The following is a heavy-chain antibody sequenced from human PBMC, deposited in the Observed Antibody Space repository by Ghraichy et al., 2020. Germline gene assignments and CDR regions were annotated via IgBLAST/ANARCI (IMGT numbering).Heavy chain of an antibody. D-gene: IGHD6-13*01. CDR2: IHYSGTT. V-gene: IGHV4-59*01. CDR1: GGSIRGFY. Sequence: SETLSLTCTVSGGSIRGFYWNWFRQPPGQGLEWIGYIHYSGTTVYNPYLESRVTVSVDTSKNQFSLNLNAVTAADTAVYYCARGGTIWSWYLDLWGRGALVTVSS. J-gene: IGHJ2*01. CDR3: ARGGTIWSWYLDL.